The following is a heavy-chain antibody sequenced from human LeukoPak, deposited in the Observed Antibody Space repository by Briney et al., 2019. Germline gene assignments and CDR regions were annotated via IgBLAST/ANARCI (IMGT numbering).Heavy chain of an antibody. CDR2: IYYSGST. J-gene: IGHJ2*01. V-gene: IGHV4-59*11. D-gene: IGHD2-2*01. CDR3: ARDSSNWYFDL. Sequence: PSETLSLTGSVSGGSISSHCWNWIRQPPGKGLEWIGYIYYSGSTNYNPSLKSRVAISVDTSNNQFSLKLSSVTAADTAVYYCARDSSNWYFDLWGRGTLVTVSS. CDR1: GGSISSHC.